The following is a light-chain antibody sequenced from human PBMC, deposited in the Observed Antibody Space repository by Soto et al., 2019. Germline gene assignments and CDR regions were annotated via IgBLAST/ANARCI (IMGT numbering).Light chain of an antibody. CDR3: QQHRSYPVT. V-gene: IGKV1-5*03. CDR1: QSVDSW. Sequence: DIQMTQSPSTLPASIGDRVIITCRASQSVDSWLAWYQHKPGQAPKLLIYKASRLASGVPSRFSGGGSGTEFTLNINSLQSDDFATYYCQQHRSYPVTFGQGTRLEIK. CDR2: KAS. J-gene: IGKJ5*01.